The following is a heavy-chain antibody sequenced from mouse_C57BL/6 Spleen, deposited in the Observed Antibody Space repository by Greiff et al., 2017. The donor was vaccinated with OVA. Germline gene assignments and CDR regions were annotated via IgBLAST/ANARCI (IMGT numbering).Heavy chain of an antibody. Sequence: EVKLVESGGDLVKPGGSLKLSCAASGFTFSSYGMSWVRQTPDKRLEWVATISSGGSYTYYPDSVKGRFTISRDNAKNTLYLQMSSLKSEDTAMYYCARGDYYAGYFDYWGQGTTLTVSS. D-gene: IGHD1-1*01. V-gene: IGHV5-6*01. J-gene: IGHJ2*01. CDR2: ISSGGSYT. CDR1: GFTFSSYG. CDR3: ARGDYYAGYFDY.